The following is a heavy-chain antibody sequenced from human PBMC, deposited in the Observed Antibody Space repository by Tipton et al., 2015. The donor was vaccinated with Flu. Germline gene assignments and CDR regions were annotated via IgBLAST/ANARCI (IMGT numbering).Heavy chain of an antibody. CDR1: GFTFSSYG. V-gene: IGHV3-30*18. Sequence: SLRLSCAASGFTFSSYGMHWVRQAPGKGLEWVAVISYDGSNKYCADSVKGRFTISRDNSKNTLYLQMNSLRAEDTAVYYCAKDHSSGYWGGFEYWGQGTLVTVSS. CDR3: AKDHSSGYWGGFEY. CDR2: ISYDGSNK. D-gene: IGHD3-22*01. J-gene: IGHJ4*02.